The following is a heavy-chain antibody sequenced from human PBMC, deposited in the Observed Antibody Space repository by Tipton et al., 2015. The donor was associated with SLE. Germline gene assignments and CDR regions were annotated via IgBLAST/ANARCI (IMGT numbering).Heavy chain of an antibody. CDR2: IRYDGSNK. V-gene: IGHV3-30*02. CDR3: AKDTERGFDY. D-gene: IGHD4-17*01. CDR1: GFTFSSYS. J-gene: IGHJ4*02. Sequence: GSLRLSCAASGFTFSSYSMNWVRQAPGKGLEWVAFIRYDGSNKYYADSVKGRFTISRDNSKNTLYLQMNSLRAEDTAVYYCAKDTERGFDYWGQGTLVTVSS.